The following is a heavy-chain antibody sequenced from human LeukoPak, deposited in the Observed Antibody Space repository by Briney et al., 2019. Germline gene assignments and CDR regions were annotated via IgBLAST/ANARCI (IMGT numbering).Heavy chain of an antibody. CDR3: ARDDGGWLPFDY. CDR1: GFTFRNIW. J-gene: IGHJ4*02. CDR2: IKEDGSEK. Sequence: VGSLRLSCTARGFTFRNIWMTWARQALGTGLGWVSNIKEDGSEKYYVDSVKGRFTISRDNAKNSLYLQMNSLRAEDTAVYYCARDDGGWLPFDYWGQGTLVTVSS. D-gene: IGHD6-19*01. V-gene: IGHV3-7*03.